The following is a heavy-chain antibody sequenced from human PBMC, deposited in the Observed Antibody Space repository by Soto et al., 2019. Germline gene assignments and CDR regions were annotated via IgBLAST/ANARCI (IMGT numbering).Heavy chain of an antibody. CDR1: GYDFNKYW. D-gene: IGHD3-9*01. Sequence: GESLKISCKGSGYDFNKYWIGWVRQTPGKGLEWMGIIFPGDSETKYSPSFKAQVTVSVDPSTTTAYLQWNSVRASDSALYYCAILYHVFTTAYWGQGTLVPVSS. V-gene: IGHV5-51*01. CDR2: IFPGDSET. CDR3: AILYHVFTTAY. J-gene: IGHJ4*02.